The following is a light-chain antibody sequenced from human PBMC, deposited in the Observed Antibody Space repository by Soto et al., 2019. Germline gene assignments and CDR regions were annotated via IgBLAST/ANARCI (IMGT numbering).Light chain of an antibody. CDR2: GAS. CDR1: QSVRRN. CDR3: QQYGGAPPHT. Sequence: EIVMTQSPVTLSVSPGERATLSCRASQSVRRNLAWYQQKPGQAPRLLISGASTRATGIPARFSGSGSGTEFTLTISSLQSEDFAVYYCQQYGGAPPHTFGQGTKLEIK. J-gene: IGKJ2*01. V-gene: IGKV3-15*01.